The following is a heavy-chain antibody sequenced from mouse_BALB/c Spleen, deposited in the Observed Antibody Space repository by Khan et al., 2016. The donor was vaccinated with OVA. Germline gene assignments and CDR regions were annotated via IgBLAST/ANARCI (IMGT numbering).Heavy chain of an antibody. CDR3: KRGSIAEFAY. D-gene: IGHD1-1*02. CDR2: ISTYYGNI. V-gene: IGHV1S137*01. J-gene: IGHJ3*01. CDR1: GYTFADSG. Sequence: QVQLQQSGPELVRPGASVKISCKGSGYTFADSGMHWVRQSHAKSLEWIGVISTYYGNIKYNQKFEGRATLTVDKSSSTAYMELARLTSEDSAVYFCKRGSIAEFAYWGQGTLVTVSA.